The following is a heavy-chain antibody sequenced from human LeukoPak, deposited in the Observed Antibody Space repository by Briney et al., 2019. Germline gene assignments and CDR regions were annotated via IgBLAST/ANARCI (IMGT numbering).Heavy chain of an antibody. D-gene: IGHD6-19*01. Sequence: GGSLRLSCAASGFTFSNFEMNWVRQIPGKGLEWLSFITRSSRIIYYADSVRGRFTISRDNSKNTLYLQMNSLRAEDTAVYYCAISPDYSSGWYYFDYWGQGTLVTVSS. J-gene: IGHJ4*02. CDR3: AISPDYSSGWYYFDY. V-gene: IGHV3-48*01. CDR2: ITRSSRII. CDR1: GFTFSNFE.